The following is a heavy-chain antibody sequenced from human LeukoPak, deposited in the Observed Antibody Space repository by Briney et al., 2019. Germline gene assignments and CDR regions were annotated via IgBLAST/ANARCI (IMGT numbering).Heavy chain of an antibody. J-gene: IGHJ4*02. Sequence: SETLSLTCAVYGGSFSGYYWSWIRQPPGKGLERIGEINHSGSTNYNPSLKSRVTISVDTSKNQFSLKLSSVTAADTAVYYCASVKVPATPFDYWGQGTLVTVSS. CDR1: GGSFSGYY. D-gene: IGHD2-2*01. CDR2: INHSGST. CDR3: ASVKVPATPFDY. V-gene: IGHV4-34*01.